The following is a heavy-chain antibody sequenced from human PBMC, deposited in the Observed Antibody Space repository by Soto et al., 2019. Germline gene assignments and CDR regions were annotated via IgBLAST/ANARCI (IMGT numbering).Heavy chain of an antibody. D-gene: IGHD3-22*01. CDR2: ISAYNGNT. V-gene: IGHV1-18*04. Sequence: ASVKVSCKASGYTFTSYGISWVRQAPGQGLEWMGWISAYNGNTNYAQKLQGRVTMTTDTSTSTAYMELRSLRSDDTAVYYCARALALEYYYDSSGYLNWFDPWGQGTLVTVYS. J-gene: IGHJ5*02. CDR3: ARALALEYYYDSSGYLNWFDP. CDR1: GYTFTSYG.